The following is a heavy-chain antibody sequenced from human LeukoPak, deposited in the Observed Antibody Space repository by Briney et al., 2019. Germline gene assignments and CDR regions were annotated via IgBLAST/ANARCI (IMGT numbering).Heavy chain of an antibody. V-gene: IGHV4-59*01. Sequence: SETLSLTCTVSGGSISSYYWSWIRQPPGKGLEWLGYIYYSGTTNYNPSLKSRVTISVDTSKNQFSLNLSSVTAADTAVYYCARVKVEMTTISLFDCWGQGTLVTVSS. CDR2: IYYSGTT. D-gene: IGHD5-24*01. CDR3: ARVKVEMTTISLFDC. CDR1: GGSISSYY. J-gene: IGHJ4*02.